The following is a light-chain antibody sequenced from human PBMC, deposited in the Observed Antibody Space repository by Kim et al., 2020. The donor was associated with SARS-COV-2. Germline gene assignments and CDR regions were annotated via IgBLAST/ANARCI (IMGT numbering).Light chain of an antibody. CDR3: QAWDSSLRV. CDR2: QDS. CDR1: KLGDKY. J-gene: IGLJ3*02. V-gene: IGLV3-1*01. Sequence: SSELTQPPSVSVSPGQTASITCSGDKLGDKYACWYQQKPGQSPVLVIYQDSKRPSGIPERFSGSNSGNTATLTISGTQAMDEADYYCQAWDSSLRVFGGG.